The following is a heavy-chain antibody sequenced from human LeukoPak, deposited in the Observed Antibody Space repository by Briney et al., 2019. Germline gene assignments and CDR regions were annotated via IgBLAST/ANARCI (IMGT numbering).Heavy chain of an antibody. V-gene: IGHV1-69*05. CDR2: IIPIFGTA. CDR1: GGTFSSYA. Sequence: SVKVSCKASGGTFSSYAISWVRQAPGQGLEWMGGIIPIFGTANYAQKFQGRVTITTDESTSTAYMELSSLRSEDTAVYYCARTLVPAAADAFDIWGQGTMVTVSS. J-gene: IGHJ3*02. CDR3: ARTLVPAAADAFDI. D-gene: IGHD2-2*01.